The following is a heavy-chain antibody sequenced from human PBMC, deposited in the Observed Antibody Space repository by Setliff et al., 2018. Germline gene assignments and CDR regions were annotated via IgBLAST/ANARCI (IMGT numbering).Heavy chain of an antibody. CDR1: GFTVSSNY. CDR2: IYSGGSST. D-gene: IGHD2-15*01. CDR3: ARTCSGSGCYAGLES. J-gene: IGHJ4*02. Sequence: GGSLRLSCAASGFTVSSNYMNWVRQAPGKGLEWVSVIYSGGSSTYYADSVKGRFTISRDNSKNTLYLQMNSLRPEDTAVYYCARTCSGSGCYAGLESWGQGTPVTVSS. V-gene: IGHV3-23*03.